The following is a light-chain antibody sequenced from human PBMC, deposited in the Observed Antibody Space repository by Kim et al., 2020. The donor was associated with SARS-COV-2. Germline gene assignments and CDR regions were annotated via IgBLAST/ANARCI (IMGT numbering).Light chain of an antibody. CDR2: YDN. Sequence: SYELTQPPSVSVAPGKTATITCGGNIIGSKSVHWYQQRPGQAPILVIYYDNDRPSGIPERFSGSNSGHTATLTISRVEAGDEAVYFCPVWDGSSGHLVFG. CDR3: PVWDGSSGHLV. J-gene: IGLJ1*01. CDR1: IIGSKS. V-gene: IGLV3-21*04.